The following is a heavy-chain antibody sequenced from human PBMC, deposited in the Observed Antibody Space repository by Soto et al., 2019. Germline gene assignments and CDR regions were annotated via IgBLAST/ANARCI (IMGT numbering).Heavy chain of an antibody. D-gene: IGHD6-13*01. CDR3: ARGEEEAAAGTGGAFDI. Sequence: QVQLQESGPGLVKPSQTLSLTCTVSGGSIRSGDYYWSWIRQPPGKGLEWIGYIYYSGSTYYNPSLKSRVTISVETSKNQFSLKLSSVTAADTAVYYCARGEEEAAAGTGGAFDIWGQGTMVTVSS. V-gene: IGHV4-30-4*01. CDR1: GGSIRSGDYY. CDR2: IYYSGST. J-gene: IGHJ3*02.